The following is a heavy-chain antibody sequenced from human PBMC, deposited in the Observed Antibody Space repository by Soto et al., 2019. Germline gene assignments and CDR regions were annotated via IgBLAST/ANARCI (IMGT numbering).Heavy chain of an antibody. CDR3: ARGSIVAAEYGMDV. D-gene: IGHD6-13*01. V-gene: IGHV3-33*01. J-gene: IGHJ6*02. CDR2: IWHDGSKT. CDR1: GFSFSTYG. Sequence: PGGSLRLSCAASGFSFSTYGMHLDRQAPGKGLECVSVIWHDGSKTYYADSVKGRLIISRDNSKNTLYVQINSLRAEDRGVYFCARGSIVAAEYGMDVWGQGTTVTVSS.